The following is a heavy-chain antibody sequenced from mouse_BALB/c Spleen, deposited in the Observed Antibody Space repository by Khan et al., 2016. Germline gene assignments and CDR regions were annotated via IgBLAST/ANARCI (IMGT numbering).Heavy chain of an antibody. CDR2: IDPANGNT. CDR1: GFNIKDTY. V-gene: IGHV14-3*02. CDR3: ARAYPYYAMDY. Sequence: VQLQQPGAELVKPGASVKLSCTASGFNIKDTYMHWVKQRPEQGLEWIGRIDPANGNTKYDPKFQGKATITAATSSNTAYLQRSSLTSGDTADYYCARAYPYYAMDYWGQGTSVTVSS. J-gene: IGHJ4*01.